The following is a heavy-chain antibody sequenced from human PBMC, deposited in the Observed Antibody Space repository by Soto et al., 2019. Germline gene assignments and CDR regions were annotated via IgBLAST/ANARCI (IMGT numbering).Heavy chain of an antibody. V-gene: IGHV1-2*04. CDR1: GYTFTGYY. Sequence: ASVKVSCKASGYTFTGYYMQWVRQAPGQGLEWMGWINPNSGGTNYAQKFQGWVTMTRDTSISTAYMELSRLRSDDTAVYYCARGRPGSVVTPLDYYYYGMDVWGQGTTVTVSS. D-gene: IGHD2-21*02. J-gene: IGHJ6*02. CDR3: ARGRPGSVVTPLDYYYYGMDV. CDR2: INPNSGGT.